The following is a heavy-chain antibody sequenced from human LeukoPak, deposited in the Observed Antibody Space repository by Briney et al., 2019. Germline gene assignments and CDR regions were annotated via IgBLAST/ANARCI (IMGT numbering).Heavy chain of an antibody. CDR1: GFTVSSNY. Sequence: PGGSLRLSCAASGFTVSSNYMSWVRQAPGKGLEWVSVIYSGGSTYYADSVKGRFTISRDNSKNTLYLQMNSLRAEDTAVYYCAKSSGYESYAFDIWGQGTMVTVSS. J-gene: IGHJ3*02. V-gene: IGHV3-66*01. CDR2: IYSGGST. CDR3: AKSSGYESYAFDI. D-gene: IGHD5-12*01.